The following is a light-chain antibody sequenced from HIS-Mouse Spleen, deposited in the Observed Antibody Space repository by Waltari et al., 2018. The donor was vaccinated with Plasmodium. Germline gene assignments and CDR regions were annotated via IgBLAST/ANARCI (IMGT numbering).Light chain of an antibody. J-gene: IGLJ3*02. Sequence: QSALTQPRSVSGSPGQSVTISCTGTSSDVGGYNYVSWYQQHPGKAPKRMIYDFSKRPSGVPDRFSGSKSGNTASLTISGLQAEDEADYYCCSYAGSYTWVFGGGTKLTVL. CDR1: SSDVGGYNY. CDR3: CSYAGSYTWV. CDR2: DFS. V-gene: IGLV2-11*01.